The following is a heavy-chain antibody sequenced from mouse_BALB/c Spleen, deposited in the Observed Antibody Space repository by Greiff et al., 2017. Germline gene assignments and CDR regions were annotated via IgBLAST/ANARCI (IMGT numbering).Heavy chain of an antibody. D-gene: IGHD2-4*01. J-gene: IGHJ4*01. CDR3: ARGKDYDYAVGSAMDY. Sequence: QVQLQQSGAELVKPGAPVKLSCKASGYTFTSYWMNWVKQRPGRGLEWIGRIDPSDSETHYNQKFKDKATLTVDKSSSTAYIQLSSLTSEDSAVYYCARGKDYDYAVGSAMDYWGQGTSVTVSS. CDR2: IDPSDSET. V-gene: IGHV1-69*02. CDR1: GYTFTSYW.